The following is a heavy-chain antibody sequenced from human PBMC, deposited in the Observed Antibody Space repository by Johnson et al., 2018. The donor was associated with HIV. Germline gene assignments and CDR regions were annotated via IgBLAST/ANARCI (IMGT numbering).Heavy chain of an antibody. CDR1: GFTFRDYY. J-gene: IGHJ3*02. D-gene: IGHD4-17*01. CDR2: ISSSGSTI. V-gene: IGHV3-11*04. Sequence: QVQLVESGGGLVKPGGSLRLSCAASGFTFRDYYMSWIRQAPGKGLEWVSYISSSGSTIYYADFVKGRFPVSRDNAKKSLSLQMNSLRAEDTALYYCARDSTPWGGDYVGYAFDIWGRGTMVTVSS. CDR3: ARDSTPWGGDYVGYAFDI.